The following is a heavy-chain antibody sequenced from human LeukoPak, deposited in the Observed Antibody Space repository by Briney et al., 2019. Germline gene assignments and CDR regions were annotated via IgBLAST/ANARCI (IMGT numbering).Heavy chain of an antibody. CDR2: IYYNGST. CDR3: ARDRSPFVVVPAAMDAFDI. D-gene: IGHD2-2*01. V-gene: IGHV4-30-4*08. Sequence: SQTLSLTCTVSGGSISSGDYYRSWIRQPPGKGLEWIGYIYYNGSTYYNPSLKSRVTISVDTSKNQFSLKLSSVTAADTAVYYCARDRSPFVVVPAAMDAFDIWGQGTMVTVSS. J-gene: IGHJ3*02. CDR1: GGSISSGDYY.